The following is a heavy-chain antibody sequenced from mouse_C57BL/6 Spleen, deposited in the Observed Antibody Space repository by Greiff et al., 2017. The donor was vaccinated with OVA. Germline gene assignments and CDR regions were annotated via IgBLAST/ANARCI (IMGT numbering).Heavy chain of an antibody. CDR3: ARLEGYGLYAMDY. D-gene: IGHD2-2*01. CDR2: IYPGSGST. CDR1: GYTFTSYW. Sequence: VQLQQSGAELVKPGASVKMSCKASGYTFTSYWITWVKQRPGQGLEWIGDIYPGSGSTNYNEKFKSKATLTVDTSSSTAYMQLSSLTSEDSAVYYCARLEGYGLYAMDYWGQGTSVTVSS. V-gene: IGHV1-55*01. J-gene: IGHJ4*01.